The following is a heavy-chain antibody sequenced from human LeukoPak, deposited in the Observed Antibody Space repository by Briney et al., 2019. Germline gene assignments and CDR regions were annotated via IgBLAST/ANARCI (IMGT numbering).Heavy chain of an antibody. CDR3: ARPGVRGAIRVGYFDY. J-gene: IGHJ4*02. CDR1: GYTFTGYY. D-gene: IGHD3-10*01. Sequence: ASVKVSCKASGYTFTGYYMHWVRQAPGQGLEWMGWINPNSGGTNYAQKFQGRVTMTRDTSISTAYMELSRLRSDDTAVYYCARPGVRGAIRVGYFDYWGQGTLVTVSS. CDR2: INPNSGGT. V-gene: IGHV1-2*02.